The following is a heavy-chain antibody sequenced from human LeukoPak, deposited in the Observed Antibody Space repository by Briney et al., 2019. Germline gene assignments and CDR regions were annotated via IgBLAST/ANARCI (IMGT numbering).Heavy chain of an antibody. CDR2: IASGFQI. J-gene: IGHJ4*02. CDR3: VREARGYHYTYFDY. V-gene: IGHV3-13*01. CDR1: GFTLGSHD. Sequence: GGSLRLPCTASGFTLGSHDMHWVRQTTGEGLQWVAAIASGFQIFYAGSVKGRFTVSREDAKKSLYLQMNSLRAGDTAVYYCVREARGYHYTYFDYWGQGTLVTVSS. D-gene: IGHD5-18*01.